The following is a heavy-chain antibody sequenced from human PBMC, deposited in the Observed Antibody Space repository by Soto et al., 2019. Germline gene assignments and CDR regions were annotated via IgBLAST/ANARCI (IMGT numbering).Heavy chain of an antibody. V-gene: IGHV3-23*01. CDR3: AKGVELDV. CDR1: GFSFSSFA. D-gene: IGHD1-26*01. CDR2: IGDSGAST. Sequence: EVLLLESGGGLVQPGGSLRLSCEASGFSFSSFAMNWVRQAPGKGLEWVSAIGDSGASTYYAGSVKGRFTISRDNSRNTLYLQLNSLRAEDTAVYYCAKGVELDVWGDGTAVTASS. J-gene: IGHJ6*04.